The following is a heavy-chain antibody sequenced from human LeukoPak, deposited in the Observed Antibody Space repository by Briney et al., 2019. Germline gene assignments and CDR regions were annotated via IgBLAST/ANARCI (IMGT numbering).Heavy chain of an antibody. Sequence: PSETLSLTCTVSGXSISSYYWSWIRQPPGKGLEWIGYIYYSGSTNYNPSLKSRVTISVDTSKNQFSLKLSSVTAADTAVYYCARHSIVGQWLVPFDYWGQGTLVTVSS. J-gene: IGHJ4*02. D-gene: IGHD6-19*01. V-gene: IGHV4-59*08. CDR3: ARHSIVGQWLVPFDY. CDR1: GXSISSYY. CDR2: IYYSGST.